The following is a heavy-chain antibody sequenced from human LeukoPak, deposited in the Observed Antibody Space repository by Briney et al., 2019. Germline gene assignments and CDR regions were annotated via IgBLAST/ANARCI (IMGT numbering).Heavy chain of an antibody. CDR3: ATTIAADAFDI. J-gene: IGHJ3*02. Sequence: ASVKVSCKPYGYTFNTYGITWVRQAPGQGLEWMGRIIPILGIANYAQKFQGRVTITADKSTSTAYMELSSLRSEDTAVYYCATTIAADAFDIWGQGTMVTVSS. V-gene: IGHV1-69*04. CDR1: GYTFNTYG. CDR2: IIPILGIA. D-gene: IGHD3-9*01.